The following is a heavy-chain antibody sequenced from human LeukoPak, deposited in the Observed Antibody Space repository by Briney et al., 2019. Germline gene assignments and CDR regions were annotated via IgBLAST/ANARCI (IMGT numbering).Heavy chain of an antibody. CDR1: GFTFSSYG. J-gene: IGHJ3*02. D-gene: IGHD3-22*01. CDR3: AKILPPLYDSSGHDAFDI. Sequence: PGRSLRLSCAASGFTFSSYGMHWVRQAPGKGLEWVAVIWYDGSNKYYADSVKGRFTISRDNSKNTLYLQMNSLRAEDTAVYYCAKILPPLYDSSGHDAFDIWGQGTMVTVSS. CDR2: IWYDGSNK. V-gene: IGHV3-33*06.